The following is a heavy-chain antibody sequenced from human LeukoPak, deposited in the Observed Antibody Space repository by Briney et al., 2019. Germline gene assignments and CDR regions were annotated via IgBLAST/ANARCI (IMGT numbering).Heavy chain of an antibody. CDR1: GFTFSTYT. D-gene: IGHD2-2*02. CDR2: ISSSSSYI. Sequence: PGGSLRLSCAASGFTFSTYTMNWVRQAPGRGLEWVSSISSSSSYIYYADSVKGRFTISRDNSKNTLYLQMNSLRAEDTAVYYCAKWGCSSTSCYSNGAFDIWGQGTLVTVSS. J-gene: IGHJ4*02. V-gene: IGHV3-21*01. CDR3: AKWGCSSTSCYSNGAFDI.